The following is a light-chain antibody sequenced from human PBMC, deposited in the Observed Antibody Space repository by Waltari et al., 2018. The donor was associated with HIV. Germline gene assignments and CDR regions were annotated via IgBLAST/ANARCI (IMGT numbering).Light chain of an antibody. CDR1: TPNIGKNF. J-gene: IGLJ2*01. V-gene: IGLV1-51*01. CDR3: ATWDSSLNGVL. Sequence: QSVLTQPPAVSATAGQKVTISSAGSTPNIGKNFVSWYHRILGARPKRLIDNNNERPSGIPARFSGSKSGTSATLGITGLQTGDEADYYCATWDSSLNGVLFGGGTKLTGL. CDR2: NNN.